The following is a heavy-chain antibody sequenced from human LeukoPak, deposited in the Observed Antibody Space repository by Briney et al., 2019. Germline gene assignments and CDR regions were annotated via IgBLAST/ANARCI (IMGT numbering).Heavy chain of an antibody. D-gene: IGHD4-17*01. CDR3: AREPDDYGDSKVDY. CDR2: IKQDGSEK. V-gene: IGHV3-7*03. Sequence: PGGSLRLSCAASGFTFSSYWMSWVRQAPGKGLEWVANIKQDGSEKYYVDSVKGRFTISRDNAKNSLYLQMNSLRAEDTAVYYCAREPDDYGDSKVDYWGQGTLVTVSS. CDR1: GFTFSSYW. J-gene: IGHJ4*02.